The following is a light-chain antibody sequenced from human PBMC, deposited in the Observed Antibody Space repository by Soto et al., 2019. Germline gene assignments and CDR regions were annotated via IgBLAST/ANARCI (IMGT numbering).Light chain of an antibody. CDR2: DTS. J-gene: IGKJ2*01. CDR3: QQRSSWPPMYT. CDR1: QRVSSY. Sequence: DIVLTQSPATLSLSPGERATLSCRASQRVSSYLAWFQQKPGQAPRLLIYDTSNRATGIPARFSGSGSGTDFTLTISSLEPEDFAVYYCQQRSSWPPMYTFGQGTRLDIK. V-gene: IGKV3-11*01.